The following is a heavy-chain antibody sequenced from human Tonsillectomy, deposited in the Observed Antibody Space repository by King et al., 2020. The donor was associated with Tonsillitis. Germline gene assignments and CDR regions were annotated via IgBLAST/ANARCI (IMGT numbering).Heavy chain of an antibody. CDR3: AKDMQGSWINWYLDL. CDR2: ISWNSCSI. CDR1: GFTFDDYA. V-gene: IGHV3-9*01. Sequence: VQLVESGGGLVQPGRSLRLSCAASGFTFDDYAMHWVRQAPGKGLEWVSGISWNSCSIGYADSVKGRFTIARDNAKNSLYLQMNSLRATGTALYYCAKDMQGSWINWYLDLWGRGTLVTVSS. J-gene: IGHJ2*01. D-gene: IGHD3-10*01.